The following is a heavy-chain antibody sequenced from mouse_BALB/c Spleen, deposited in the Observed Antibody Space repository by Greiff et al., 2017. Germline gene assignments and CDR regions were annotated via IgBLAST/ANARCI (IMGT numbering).Heavy chain of an antibody. CDR1: GYSFTGYF. D-gene: IGHD1-1*01. CDR3: GKDYGSSDYAMDY. J-gene: IGHJ4*01. Sequence: VHVKQSGPELVKPGASVKISCKASGYSFTGYFMNWVKQSHGKSLEWIGRINPYNGDTFYNQKFKGKATLTVDKSSSTAHMELLSLTSEDSAVYYCGKDYGSSDYAMDYWGQGTSVTVSS. CDR2: INPYNGDT. V-gene: IGHV1-37*01.